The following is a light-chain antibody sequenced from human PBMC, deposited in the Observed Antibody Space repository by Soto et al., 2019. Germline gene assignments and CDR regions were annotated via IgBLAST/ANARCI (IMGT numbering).Light chain of an antibody. V-gene: IGKV3-15*01. J-gene: IGKJ5*01. CDR2: GAS. CDR1: QSVSSN. CDR3: QQYDNWPIT. Sequence: EIVMTQSPAPLSVSPGERATLSCRARQSVSSNLAWYQQKPGQAPRLLIYGASTRATGIPARFSGSGSGTEFTLTISSLQSEDFAVYYCQQYDNWPITFGQGTRLEI.